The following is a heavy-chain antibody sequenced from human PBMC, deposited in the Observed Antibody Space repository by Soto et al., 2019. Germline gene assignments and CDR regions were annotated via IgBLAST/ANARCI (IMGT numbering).Heavy chain of an antibody. CDR3: ARDRYCSSTSCYFYY. J-gene: IGHJ4*02. Sequence: EVQLVESGGGLVQPGGSLRLSCAASGFTFSSYSMNWVCQAPGKGLEWVSYISSSSSTIYYADSVKGRFTISRDNAKNSLYLQMNSLRAEDTAVYYCARDRYCSSTSCYFYYWGQGTLVTVSS. CDR1: GFTFSSYS. D-gene: IGHD2-2*01. CDR2: ISSSSSTI. V-gene: IGHV3-48*01.